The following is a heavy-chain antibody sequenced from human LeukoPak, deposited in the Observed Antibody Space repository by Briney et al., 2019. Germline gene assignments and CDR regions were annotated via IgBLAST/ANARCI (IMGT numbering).Heavy chain of an antibody. CDR1: GGSISSSSYY. Sequence: SETLSLTCTVSGGSISSSSYYWGWIRQPPGKGLEWIGIIYYSGNTNYNPSLKSRVTISVDKSKNQFSLNLSSVTAADTAVYYCARATYDSSGYYFDCWGQGTLVTVSS. CDR2: IYYSGNT. CDR3: ARATYDSSGYYFDC. D-gene: IGHD3-22*01. V-gene: IGHV4-39*07. J-gene: IGHJ4*02.